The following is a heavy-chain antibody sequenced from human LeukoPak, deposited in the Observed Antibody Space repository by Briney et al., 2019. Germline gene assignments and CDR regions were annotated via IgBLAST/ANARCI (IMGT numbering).Heavy chain of an antibody. CDR3: AKSGGYGLIDY. V-gene: IGHV4-59*04. CDR2: IYSSGST. CDR1: GGSMSGYY. J-gene: IGHJ4*02. D-gene: IGHD1-26*01. Sequence: PETLSLTCTVSGGSMSGYYWSWIRQPPGKGLEWIGSIYSSGSTYYNASLQSRVTISIETSKNQISLRLNSVTAADTAMYYCAKSGGYGLIDYWGQGTLVTVSS.